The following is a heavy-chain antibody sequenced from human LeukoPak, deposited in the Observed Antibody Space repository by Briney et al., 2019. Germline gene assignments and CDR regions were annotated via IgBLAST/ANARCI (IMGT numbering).Heavy chain of an antibody. CDR3: ARDYQLANFDY. D-gene: IGHD6-13*01. J-gene: IGHJ4*02. CDR2: ISYDGSHK. V-gene: IGHV3-30*04. Sequence: PGRSLRLSCAASGFTFSSYAMHWVRQAPGKGLEWVAIISYDGSHKYYADSVKGRFTISRDNSNNTLYLQMNSLRAEDTAVYYCARDYQLANFDYWGQGTLVTVSS. CDR1: GFTFSSYA.